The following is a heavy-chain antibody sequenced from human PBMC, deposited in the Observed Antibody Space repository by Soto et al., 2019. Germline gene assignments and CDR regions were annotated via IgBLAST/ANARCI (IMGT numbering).Heavy chain of an antibody. CDR1: GGSISSGDYY. CDR2: IYYSGST. V-gene: IGHV4-31*03. CDR3: ARDWGNADFDY. J-gene: IGHJ4*02. Sequence: PSETLSLTCTVSGGSISSGDYYWSWIRQHPGKGLEWIGYIYYSGSTYYNPSLKSRVTISVDTSKNQFSLKLSSVTAADTAVYYCARDWGNADFDYWGQGTLVTVSS. D-gene: IGHD3-16*01.